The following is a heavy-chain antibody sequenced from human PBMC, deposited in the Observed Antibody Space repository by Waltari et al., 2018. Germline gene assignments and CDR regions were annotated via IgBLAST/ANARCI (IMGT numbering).Heavy chain of an antibody. D-gene: IGHD2-2*01. CDR3: AKNQVVVPAATDYYYYGMDV. CDR1: GFNFSSYA. CDR2: ISGSGGST. Sequence: EVQLLESGGGLVQPGGSLRLSCAASGFNFSSYAMSWVRPAPGKELEWVSAISGSGGSTYYADSVKGRFTISRDNSKNTLYLQMNSLRAEDTAVYYCAKNQVVVPAATDYYYYGMDVWGQGTTVTVSS. V-gene: IGHV3-23*01. J-gene: IGHJ6*02.